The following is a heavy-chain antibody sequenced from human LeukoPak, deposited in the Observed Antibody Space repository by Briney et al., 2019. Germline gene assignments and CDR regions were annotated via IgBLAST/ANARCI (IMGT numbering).Heavy chain of an antibody. V-gene: IGHV4-59*01. CDR1: GGSISSYY. CDR3: ARGLNSGIAAAWEGAFDI. Sequence: PSETLSLTCTVSGGSISSYYWSWIRQPPGKGLEWIGYIYYSGSTNYNPSLKSRVTISVDTSKNQFSLKLSSVTAADTAVYYCARGLNSGIAAAWEGAFDIWGQGTMVTVSS. D-gene: IGHD6-13*01. J-gene: IGHJ3*02. CDR2: IYYSGST.